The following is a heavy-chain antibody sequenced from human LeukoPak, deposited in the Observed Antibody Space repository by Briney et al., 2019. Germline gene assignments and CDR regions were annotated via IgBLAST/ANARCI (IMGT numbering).Heavy chain of an antibody. J-gene: IGHJ6*03. CDR1: GGSISSGSYY. CDR2: IYTSGST. V-gene: IGHV4-61*02. D-gene: IGHD5-18*01. Sequence: PSETLSLTCTVSGGSISSGSYYWSWIRQPAGKGLEWIVRIYTSGSTNYNPSLKSRVTISVDTSKNQFSLKLSSVTAADTAVYYCARDLGGYSDGSYYYYMDVWGKGTTVTVSS. CDR3: ARDLGGYSDGSYYYYMDV.